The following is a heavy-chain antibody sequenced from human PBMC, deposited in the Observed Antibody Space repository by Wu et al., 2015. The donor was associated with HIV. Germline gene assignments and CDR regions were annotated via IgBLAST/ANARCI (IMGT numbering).Heavy chain of an antibody. V-gene: IGHV1-18*04. D-gene: IGHD2-8*01. CDR2: VSAWDGRT. J-gene: IGHJ4*02. Sequence: QVQLVQSGDEVKKPGASVKVSCKASGYLFTHYGVTWVRLAPGQRLEWVGWVSAWDGRTNYAQNLQGRVAMTTDSSTDTAYMELKSLTSDDTAVYFCARGGHCTQGVCHHLEFWGQGTLVTVSS. CDR1: GYLFTHYG. CDR3: ARGGHCTQGVCHHLEF.